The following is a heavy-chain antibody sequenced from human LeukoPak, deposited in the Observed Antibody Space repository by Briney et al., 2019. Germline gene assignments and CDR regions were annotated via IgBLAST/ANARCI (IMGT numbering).Heavy chain of an antibody. D-gene: IGHD3-22*01. J-gene: IGHJ4*02. V-gene: IGHV4-30-2*01. CDR3: ARDSYDSSGYYTLPQDY. CDR2: IYHSGST. Sequence: SETLSLTCTVSGGSISSGGYYWSWIRQPPGKGLEWIGYIYHSGSTYYNPSLKSRVTISVDRSKNQFSLKLSSVTAADTAVYYCARDSYDSSGYYTLPQDYWGQGTLVTVSS. CDR1: GGSISSGGYY.